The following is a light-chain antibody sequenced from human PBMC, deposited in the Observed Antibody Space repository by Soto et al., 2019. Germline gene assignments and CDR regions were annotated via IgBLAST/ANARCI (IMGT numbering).Light chain of an antibody. CDR3: QSYDTSLRGVV. J-gene: IGLJ2*01. CDR1: SSNIGAGYH. CDR2: GNN. V-gene: IGLV1-40*01. Sequence: QSVLTQPPSISGAPGQRFTISCSGSSSNIGAGYHVHWYQHLPGTAPKLVIYCNNNGNNTRPSGVPDRLSGSKSGTSASLAITGLQAEDEADYYCQSYDTSLRGVVFGGGTKLTVL.